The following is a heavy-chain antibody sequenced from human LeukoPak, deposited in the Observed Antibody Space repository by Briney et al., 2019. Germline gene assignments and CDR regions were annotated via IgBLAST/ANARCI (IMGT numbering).Heavy chain of an antibody. D-gene: IGHD3-22*01. CDR1: GYTFTSYG. J-gene: IGHJ4*02. CDR3: AREFNYYDSSGYNFDY. Sequence: GASVKVSCKASGYTFTSYGISWVRQAPGQGLEWMGWISAYNGNTNYAQKLQGRVTMTTDTSTSTAYIELRSLRSDDTAVYYCAREFNYYDSSGYNFDYWGQGTLVTVSS. V-gene: IGHV1-18*01. CDR2: ISAYNGNT.